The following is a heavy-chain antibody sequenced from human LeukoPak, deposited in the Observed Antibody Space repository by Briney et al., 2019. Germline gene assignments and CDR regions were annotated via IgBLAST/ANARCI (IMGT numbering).Heavy chain of an antibody. V-gene: IGHV5-51*01. Sequence: GESLKISCKGSGYSFTSYWIGWVRQMPGKGLEWMGIIYPGDSDTRYSPSFQVQVTISADKSISTAYLQWSSLKASDTAMYYCAISYSSSWDAFDIWGQGTMVTVSS. CDR3: AISYSSSWDAFDI. D-gene: IGHD6-13*01. J-gene: IGHJ3*02. CDR1: GYSFTSYW. CDR2: IYPGDSDT.